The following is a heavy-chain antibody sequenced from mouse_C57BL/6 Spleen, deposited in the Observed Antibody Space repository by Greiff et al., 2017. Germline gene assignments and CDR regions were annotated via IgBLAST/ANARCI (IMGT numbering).Heavy chain of an antibody. CDR3: ARDYPFDY. CDR2: INPGSGGT. J-gene: IGHJ2*01. D-gene: IGHD2-4*01. Sequence: QVQLQQSGAELVRPGTSVKVSCKASGYAFTNYLIEWVKQRPGQGLEWIGVINPGSGGTNYNEKFKGKATLTADKSSSTAYMQLSSLTSEDSAVXVCARDYPFDYWGQGTTLTVSS. V-gene: IGHV1-54*01. CDR1: GYAFTNYL.